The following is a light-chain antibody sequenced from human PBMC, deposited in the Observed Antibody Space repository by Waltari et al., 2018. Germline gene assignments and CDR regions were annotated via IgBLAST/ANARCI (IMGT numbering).Light chain of an antibody. V-gene: IGKV1-12*01. CDR1: QGISNW. CDR3: QQGNSFPPT. J-gene: IGKJ1*01. Sequence: DIQMTQFPSAVSASVGDRVTMTCRASQGISNWLAWYQQKPGKAPKLLIYGASILQTGVPSRFSAGGSGTDFTLTISNLQPDDFVTYFCQQGNSFPPTFGQGTKVEVK. CDR2: GAS.